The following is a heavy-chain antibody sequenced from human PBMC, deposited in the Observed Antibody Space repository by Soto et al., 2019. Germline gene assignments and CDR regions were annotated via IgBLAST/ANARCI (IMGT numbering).Heavy chain of an antibody. CDR3: AKDPYDYTYYFDY. J-gene: IGHJ4*02. CDR1: GFTFSSYA. V-gene: IGHV3-23*01. CDR2: ISGSGGST. Sequence: EVQLLESGGGLVQPGGSLRLSCAASGFTFSSYAMSWVRQAPGKGLEWVSAISGSGGSTYYADSVKGRLTISRDNSKNTLYLQMNSLRAEDTAVYYCAKDPYDYTYYFDYWGQGTLVTVSS. D-gene: IGHD4-4*01.